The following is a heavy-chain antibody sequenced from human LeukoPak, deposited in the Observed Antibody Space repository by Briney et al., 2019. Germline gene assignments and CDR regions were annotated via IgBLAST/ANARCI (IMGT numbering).Heavy chain of an antibody. CDR1: GGSIISSRYY. V-gene: IGHV4-39*01. Sequence: SETLSLTCTVSGGSIISSRYYWGWIRQSPGKGLEWIGSVYYSGTPYDHPSLKSRGTISVDTSKNQFSLKLNSVTAADTAVYFCARQVVAVAGTGYFDYWGQGTLVTVSS. CDR2: VYYSGTP. CDR3: ARQVVAVAGTGYFDY. J-gene: IGHJ4*02. D-gene: IGHD6-19*01.